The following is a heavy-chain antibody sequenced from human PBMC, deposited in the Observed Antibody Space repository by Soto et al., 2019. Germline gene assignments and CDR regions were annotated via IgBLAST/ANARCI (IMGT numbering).Heavy chain of an antibody. V-gene: IGHV3-11*01. CDR1: GLTFSDCY. Sequence: GGALRLSCAASGLTFSDCYMNWIRQVPGKGLEWVSYISSSGSSINYAGSVKGRFTISRDNAKNSLYLQMNSRRAEDTAMYYCARVRFGEWGYAMDIWGQGTTVPVSS. D-gene: IGHD3-10*01. J-gene: IGHJ6*02. CDR2: ISSSGSSI. CDR3: ARVRFGEWGYAMDI.